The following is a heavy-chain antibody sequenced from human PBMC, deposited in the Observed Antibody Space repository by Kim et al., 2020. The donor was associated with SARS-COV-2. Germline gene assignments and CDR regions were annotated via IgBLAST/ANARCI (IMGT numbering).Heavy chain of an antibody. CDR3: ARENSLVVVITPPYWYFDL. CDR1: GGSISSSNW. CDR2: IYHSGST. V-gene: IGHV4-4*02. D-gene: IGHD3-22*01. Sequence: SETLSLTCAVSGGSISSSNWWSWVRQPPGKGLEWIGEIYHSGSTNYNPSLKSRVTISVDKSKNQFSLKLSSVTAADTAVYYCARENSLVVVITPPYWYFDLWGRGTLVTVSS. J-gene: IGHJ2*01.